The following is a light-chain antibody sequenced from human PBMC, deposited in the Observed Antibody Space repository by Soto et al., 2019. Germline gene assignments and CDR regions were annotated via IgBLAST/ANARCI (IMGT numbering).Light chain of an antibody. V-gene: IGKV3-15*01. Sequence: EKVMTQSPATLSVSPGERATLSCRASENIKNRLAWYQQKPGQGPRLLIYDAFTRATDIPARFSGSASGTEFTLTISSLQSEDSAFYYYQQFHAWPIPLGGGTKVDIK. J-gene: IGKJ4*01. CDR3: QQFHAWPIP. CDR1: ENIKNR. CDR2: DAF.